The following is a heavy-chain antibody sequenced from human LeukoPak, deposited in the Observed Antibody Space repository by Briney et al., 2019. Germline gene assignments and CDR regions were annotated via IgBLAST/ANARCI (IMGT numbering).Heavy chain of an antibody. V-gene: IGHV3-30*02. D-gene: IGHD5-12*01. J-gene: IGHJ4*02. CDR3: AKTYSGYDGVDY. Sequence: GGSLRLSCAASGFTFNNYGMHWVRQAPGKGLEWVAFIRYNGNNQYYADSVKGRFTISRDNSKNTLYLQMNSLRAEDTALYYCAKTYSGYDGVDYWGQGTLVTVSS. CDR2: IRYNGNNQ. CDR1: GFTFNNYG.